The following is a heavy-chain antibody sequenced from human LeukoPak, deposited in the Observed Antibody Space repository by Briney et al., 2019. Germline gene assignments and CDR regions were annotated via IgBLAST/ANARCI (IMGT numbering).Heavy chain of an antibody. V-gene: IGHV4-59*12. D-gene: IGHD3-9*01. CDR1: GGSIGSYY. CDR3: ARDYDVLTAYPPTQLFDP. CDR2: IYYSGST. J-gene: IGHJ5*02. Sequence: SETLSLTCTVSGGSIGSYYWSWIRQPPGKGLEWIGYIYYSGSTNYNPSLKSRVTISVDTSKNQFSLKLSSVTAADTAVYYCARDYDVLTAYPPTQLFDPWGQGTLVTVSS.